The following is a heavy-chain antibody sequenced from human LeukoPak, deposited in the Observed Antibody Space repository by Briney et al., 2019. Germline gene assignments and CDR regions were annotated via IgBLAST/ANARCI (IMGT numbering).Heavy chain of an antibody. Sequence: SETLSLTCTVSASSINSYYWNWVRQPPGKGLEWIGYVYYSENIYYGPSLKSRVSISVDTPKKQFSLKMNSVTAADTAVYYCAAGITGRTIDYWGQGTLVTVSS. V-gene: IGHV4-59*01. J-gene: IGHJ4*02. CDR3: AAGITGRTIDY. D-gene: IGHD1-20*01. CDR1: ASSINSYY. CDR2: VYYSENI.